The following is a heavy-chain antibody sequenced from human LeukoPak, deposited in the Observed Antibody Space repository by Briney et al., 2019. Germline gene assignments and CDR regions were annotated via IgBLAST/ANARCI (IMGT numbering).Heavy chain of an antibody. J-gene: IGHJ4*02. CDR2: IRSKAYGGTT. V-gene: IGHV3-49*04. CDR3: TSTPRVYGSGRHDY. D-gene: IGHD3-10*01. CDR1: GFTFGDYA. Sequence: EPGRSLRLSCTASGFTFGDYAMSWVRQAPGKWLEWVGFIRSKAYGGTTEYAASVKGRFTISRDDSKSIAYLQMNSLKTDDTAVYYCTSTPRVYGSGRHDYWGQGPLVTVSS.